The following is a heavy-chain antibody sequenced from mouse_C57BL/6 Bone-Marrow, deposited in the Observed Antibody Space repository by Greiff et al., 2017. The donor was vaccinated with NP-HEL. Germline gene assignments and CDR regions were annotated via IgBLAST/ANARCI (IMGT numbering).Heavy chain of an antibody. CDR2: ISSGSSTI. Sequence: DVHLVESGGGLVKPGGSLKLSCAASGFTFSDYGMHWVRQAPEKGLEWVAYISSGSSTIYYADTVKGRFTISRDNAKNTLFLQMTSLRSEDTAMYYCARGQLRLQAWFAYWGQGTLVTVSA. CDR3: ARGQLRLQAWFAY. J-gene: IGHJ3*01. CDR1: GFTFSDYG. D-gene: IGHD3-2*02. V-gene: IGHV5-17*01.